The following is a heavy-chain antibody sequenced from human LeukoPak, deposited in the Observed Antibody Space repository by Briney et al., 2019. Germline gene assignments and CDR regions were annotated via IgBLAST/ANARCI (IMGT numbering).Heavy chain of an antibody. CDR1: DGSINSARFY. D-gene: IGHD3-3*01. CDR2: INHSGSP. Sequence: SSETLSLTCTVSDGSINSARFYWSWIRQPPGKGLEWIGEINHSGSPNNNPSLKSRVSISFDTSKNQFSLKLTSVTAADTAVYYCGSRRTAMFGVIKGPIDYWGQGTLVTVSS. CDR3: GSRRTAMFGVIKGPIDY. V-gene: IGHV4-34*01. J-gene: IGHJ4*02.